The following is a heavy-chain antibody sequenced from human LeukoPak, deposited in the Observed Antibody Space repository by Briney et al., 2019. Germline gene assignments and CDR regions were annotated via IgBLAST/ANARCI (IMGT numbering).Heavy chain of an antibody. Sequence: SETLSLTCTISGGSIRTYYCTWIRQPPGKGLEWIAYVYYSGNANYNPSLKSRVTISVDTSKNQFSLKLSSVTAADTAVYYCARVGSGSFDYWGQGTLVAVSS. CDR2: VYYSGNA. CDR1: GGSIRTYY. CDR3: ARVGSGSFDY. D-gene: IGHD1-26*01. J-gene: IGHJ4*02. V-gene: IGHV4-59*01.